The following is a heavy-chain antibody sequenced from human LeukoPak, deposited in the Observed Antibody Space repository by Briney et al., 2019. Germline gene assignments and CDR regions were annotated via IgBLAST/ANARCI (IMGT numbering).Heavy chain of an antibody. J-gene: IGHJ5*02. D-gene: IGHD3-10*01. V-gene: IGHV5-51*01. CDR2: IYPGDSDT. CDR1: GYSFTSYW. CDR3: ARTLWFGDTAYNWFDP. Sequence: GESLKISCKGSGYSFTSYWIGWVREMPGKGLEWMGIIYPGDSDTRYSPSFQGQVTISADKSISTAYLQWSSLKASDTAMYYCARTLWFGDTAYNWFDPWGQGPLVTVSS.